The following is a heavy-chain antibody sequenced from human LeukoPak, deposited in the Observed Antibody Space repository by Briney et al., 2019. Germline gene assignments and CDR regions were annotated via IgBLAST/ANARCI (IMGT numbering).Heavy chain of an antibody. CDR3: ARGWGGHGRSWGALDF. Sequence: GGSLRLSCAASGFNFKNYDFHWVRQAAGKRLEWVSGIGTVTDTFYLDSVEGRFTISRENAKNSFYLQMNGLRAGDTAVYYCARGWGGHGRSWGALDFWGQGILATVSS. D-gene: IGHD3-16*01. CDR1: GFNFKNYD. J-gene: IGHJ4*02. V-gene: IGHV3-13*01. CDR2: IGTVTDT.